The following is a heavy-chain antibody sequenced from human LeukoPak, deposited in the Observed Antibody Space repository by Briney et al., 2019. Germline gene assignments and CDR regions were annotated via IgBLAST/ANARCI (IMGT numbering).Heavy chain of an antibody. V-gene: IGHV1-69*13. CDR1: GGTFSSYA. J-gene: IGHJ4*02. Sequence: SVKVSCKASGGTFSSYAISWVRQAPGQGLEWMGGIIPIFGIANYAQKFQGRVTITADESTSTAYMELSSLRSEDTAVYYCARDPLYSNSVRQDFDCWGQGTLVTVSS. CDR3: ARDPLYSNSVRQDFDC. CDR2: IIPIFGIA. D-gene: IGHD4-11*01.